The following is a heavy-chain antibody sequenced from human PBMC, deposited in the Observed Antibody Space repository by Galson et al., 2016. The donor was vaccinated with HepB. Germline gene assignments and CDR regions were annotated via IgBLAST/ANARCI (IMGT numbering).Heavy chain of an antibody. J-gene: IGHJ4*02. CDR2: ISRGSDYI. CDR1: GFTFSHYS. V-gene: IGHV3-21*06. CDR3: ARASLGARRELLPLDN. Sequence: SLRLSCAASGFTFSHYSMHWIRQAPGRGLEWVSSISRGSDYIFYADSFKGRFTISRDSASSSLYLQMDSLSAEDTATYYCARASLGARRELLPLDNWGQGTLVAVSS. D-gene: IGHD3-10*01.